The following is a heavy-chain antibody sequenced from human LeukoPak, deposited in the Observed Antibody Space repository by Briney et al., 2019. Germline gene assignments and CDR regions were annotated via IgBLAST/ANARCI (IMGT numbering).Heavy chain of an antibody. V-gene: IGHV4-59*01. Sequence: KASETLSLTCTVSGGSISSYYWSWIRQPPGKGLEWIGYIYYSGSTNYNPSLKSRVTISVDTSKNQFPLKLSSVTAADTAVYYCAREGLWFGELNAFDIWGQGTMVTVSS. CDR3: AREGLWFGELNAFDI. CDR1: GGSISSYY. D-gene: IGHD3-10*01. CDR2: IYYSGST. J-gene: IGHJ3*02.